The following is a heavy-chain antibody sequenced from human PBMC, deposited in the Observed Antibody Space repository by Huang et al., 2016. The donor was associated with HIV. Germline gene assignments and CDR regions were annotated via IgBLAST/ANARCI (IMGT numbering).Heavy chain of an antibody. J-gene: IGHJ4*02. V-gene: IGHV4-39*01. CDR3: ASQHIGAAATWF. Sequence: QLQLQESGPGQVKPSETLSLTCTVSGDFISSTNYYWGWIRQSPGKGLEWVGSVYQSGSTNYNPSLKSRVTLSVDTSRNQSSLRLNSVTAADTAVYYCASQHIGAAATWFWGRGTQVAVSS. CDR2: VYQSGST. CDR1: GDFISSTNYY. D-gene: IGHD6-13*01.